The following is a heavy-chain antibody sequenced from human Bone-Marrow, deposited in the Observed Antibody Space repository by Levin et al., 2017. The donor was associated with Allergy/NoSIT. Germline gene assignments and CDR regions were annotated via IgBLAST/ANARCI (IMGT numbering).Heavy chain of an antibody. J-gene: IGHJ4*02. Sequence: PSETLSLTCTVSGGSISSSSYYWGWIRQPPGKGLEWIGSIYYSGSTYYNPSLKSRVTISVDTSKNQFSLKLSSVTAADTAVYYCASLMRSGYNEGAFDYWGQGTLVTVSS. V-gene: IGHV4-39*01. D-gene: IGHD5-12*01. CDR3: ASLMRSGYNEGAFDY. CDR1: GGSISSSSYY. CDR2: IYYSGST.